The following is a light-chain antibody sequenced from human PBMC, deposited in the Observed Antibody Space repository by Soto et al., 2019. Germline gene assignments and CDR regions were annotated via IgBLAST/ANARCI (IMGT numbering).Light chain of an antibody. V-gene: IGKV3-11*02. Sequence: EIVVTQSPATLSLSPGERATLSCRTSQSVGSYLAWYQKKPGQAPRLLIYDASNRATGIPARFSGSGSGRDFTLTISSLEPEDFAVYYCQQRSNWPPLTFGGVTKVEIK. J-gene: IGKJ4*01. CDR2: DAS. CDR1: QSVGSY. CDR3: QQRSNWPPLT.